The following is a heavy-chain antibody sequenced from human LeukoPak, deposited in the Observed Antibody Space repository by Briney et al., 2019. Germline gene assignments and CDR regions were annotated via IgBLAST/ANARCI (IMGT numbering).Heavy chain of an antibody. CDR2: IYPGDSDT. CDR1: GYRFTSYW. CDR3: ARRVVVASTSLGDFDY. V-gene: IGHV5-51*01. J-gene: IGHJ4*02. Sequence: GESLKISCKGSGYRFTSYWIGWVRQMPGKGLEWMGIIYPGDSDTRYSPSFQGQVTISADKSISTTYLQWRSLKASDTAMFFCARRVVVASTSLGDFDYWGQGTLVTVSS. D-gene: IGHD2-15*01.